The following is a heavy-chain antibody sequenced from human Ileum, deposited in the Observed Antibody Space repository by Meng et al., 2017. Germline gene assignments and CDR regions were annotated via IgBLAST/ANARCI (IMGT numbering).Heavy chain of an antibody. CDR3: AGQPTSSGAGYSWFDP. D-gene: IGHD2-2*01. CDR1: GGSVTSSSYD. Sequence: QLQLQESGPGLVKPTETLSRTCIGSGGSVTSSSYDWGWIRQPPGKGLEWIGGITYTGNSYTTPSLKTRLTTSLDTSKNQFSLRLNSLTAADTAVYYCAGQPTSSGAGYSWFDPWGQGILVTVSS. CDR2: ITYTGNS. J-gene: IGHJ5*02. V-gene: IGHV4-39*01.